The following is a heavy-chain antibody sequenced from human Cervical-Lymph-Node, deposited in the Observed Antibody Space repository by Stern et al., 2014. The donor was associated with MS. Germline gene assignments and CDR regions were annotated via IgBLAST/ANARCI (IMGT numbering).Heavy chain of an antibody. D-gene: IGHD3-10*01. J-gene: IGHJ4*02. CDR2: INPNSGDT. V-gene: IGHV1-2*02. CDR1: GYSFTDYF. Sequence: VQLLESGAEVKKPGASVKVSCKASGYSFTDYFLHWVRQATGQGLEWMGWINPNSGDTNYAQKFHGRVTMTRDSSSSTAYMELSSLRSDDTAVYYCARDGRSSYGSGSYYSSGYWGQGTLVTVSS. CDR3: ARDGRSSYGSGSYYSSGY.